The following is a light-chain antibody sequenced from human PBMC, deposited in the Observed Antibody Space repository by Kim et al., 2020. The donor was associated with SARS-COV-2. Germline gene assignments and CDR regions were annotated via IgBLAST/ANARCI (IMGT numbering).Light chain of an antibody. CDR2: DVN. CDR3: TSFTTRGTWV. CDR1: SSDVGAYNF. Sequence: GQSVTMSCTGTSSDVGAYNFGSWYQQHPGEAPKLMIYDVNKRPSGVSDRFSGSKSVNTASLTISGLQAEDEADYYCTSFTTRGTWVFGGGTQLTVL. J-gene: IGLJ3*02. V-gene: IGLV2-14*03.